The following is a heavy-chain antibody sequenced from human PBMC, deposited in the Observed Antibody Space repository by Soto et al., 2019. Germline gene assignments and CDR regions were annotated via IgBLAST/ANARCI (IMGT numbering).Heavy chain of an antibody. CDR1: GYPFPSYD. CDR2: MNPNSGNT. J-gene: IGHJ6*02. D-gene: IGHD3-3*01. V-gene: IGHV1-8*01. CDR3: ARGRVEWLLPSLYYYYGMDV. Sequence: ASVKVSCKASGYPFPSYDINWLRQATGQGLEGMGWMNPNSGNTGYAQKFQGRVTMTRNTSISTAYMELSSLRYEDTAVYYCARGRVEWLLPSLYYYYGMDVWGQGTTFTVSS.